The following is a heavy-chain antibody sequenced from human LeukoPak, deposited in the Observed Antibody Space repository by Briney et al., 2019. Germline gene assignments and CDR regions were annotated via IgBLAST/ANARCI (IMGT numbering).Heavy chain of an antibody. Sequence: SETLSLTCTVSGGSISSYYWSWIRQPPGKGLEWIGYIYTSGSTNYNPSLKSRVTISVDTSKNQFSLKLSSVTAADTAVYCCASHDYGGNSGYYYYYMDVWGKGTTVTVSS. J-gene: IGHJ6*03. CDR1: GGSISSYY. V-gene: IGHV4-4*09. CDR2: IYTSGST. D-gene: IGHD4-23*01. CDR3: ASHDYGGNSGYYYYYMDV.